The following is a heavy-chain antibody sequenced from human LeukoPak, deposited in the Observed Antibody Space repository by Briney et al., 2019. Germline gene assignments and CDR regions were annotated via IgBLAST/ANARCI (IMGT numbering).Heavy chain of an antibody. J-gene: IGHJ6*03. CDR3: AKLGGHPLHNYYVGV. CDR1: GFTFSSYA. D-gene: IGHD3-16*01. Sequence: GVSLRLYCAASGFTFSSYAMSWVRQAPGKGLEWVSGILDSGYSTYYANSVKGRFTISRDNSNNTLYLQMNSLRAEDTAVYYCAKLGGHPLHNYYVGVWGKGTTVAVSS. CDR2: ILDSGYST. V-gene: IGHV3-23*01.